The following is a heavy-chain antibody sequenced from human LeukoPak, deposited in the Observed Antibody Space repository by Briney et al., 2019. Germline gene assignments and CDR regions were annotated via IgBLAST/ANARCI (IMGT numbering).Heavy chain of an antibody. CDR1: GFTFSSYG. V-gene: IGHV3-30*18. CDR2: ISYDGSNK. D-gene: IGHD2-2*01. J-gene: IGHJ4*02. Sequence: GRSLRLSCAASGFTFSSYGMHWVRQAPGKGLEWVAVISYDGSNKYYADSVKGRFTISRDNSKNTLYLQMNSLRAEDTAVYYCANDCSSTACLAHWGQGTLVTVSS. CDR3: ANDCSSTACLAH.